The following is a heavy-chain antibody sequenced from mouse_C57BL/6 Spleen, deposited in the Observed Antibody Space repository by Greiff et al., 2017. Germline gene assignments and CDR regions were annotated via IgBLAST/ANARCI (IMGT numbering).Heavy chain of an antibody. D-gene: IGHD2-4*01. CDR3: ASLYYEGPELAY. J-gene: IGHJ3*01. V-gene: IGHV1-55*01. Sequence: QVQLQQPGAELVKPGASVKMSCKASGYTFTSYWITWVKQRPGQGLEWIGDIYPGSGSTTYNEKFKSKATLTVDTSSSTAYMQLSSLTTEDSAVYSCASLYYEGPELAYWGQGTLVTVSA. CDR2: IYPGSGST. CDR1: GYTFTSYW.